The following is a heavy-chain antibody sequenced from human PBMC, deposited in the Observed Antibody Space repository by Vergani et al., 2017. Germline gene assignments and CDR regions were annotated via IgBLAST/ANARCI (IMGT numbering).Heavy chain of an antibody. CDR3: AKDLSVTAIPGWFDP. CDR1: LFTFSSYS. J-gene: IGHJ5*02. Sequence: QVQLVESGGGVVQPGRSLRLSSPSSLFTFSSYSMHCVRQAPGKGLDWVAVISSAGSNKYYADSVKGRFTISRDYSKNTLYLPMNSLRAEDTAVYYCAKDLSVTAIPGWFDPWGQGTLVTVSS. D-gene: IGHD2-21*02. CDR2: ISSAGSNK. V-gene: IGHV3-30*18.